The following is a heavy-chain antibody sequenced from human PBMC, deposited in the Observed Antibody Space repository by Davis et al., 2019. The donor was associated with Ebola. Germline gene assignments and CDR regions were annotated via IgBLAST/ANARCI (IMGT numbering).Heavy chain of an antibody. D-gene: IGHD3-22*01. V-gene: IGHV5-51*01. CDR3: ARLDSTGYYYLSRYFDL. CDR2: IYAGDSDT. CDR1: GYSFTSYW. J-gene: IGHJ2*01. Sequence: GGSLRLSCKGSGYSFTSYWIAWVRQMPGKGLEWMGIIYAGDSDTRYSPSFEGQVTISVDRSITTAYLQWSSLKASDTAMYYCARLDSTGYYYLSRYFDLWGRGTLVTVSS.